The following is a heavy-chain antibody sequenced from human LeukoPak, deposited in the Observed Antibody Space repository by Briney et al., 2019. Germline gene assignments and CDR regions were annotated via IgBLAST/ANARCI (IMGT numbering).Heavy chain of an antibody. CDR3: ARDLDSSGLDY. CDR1: GFTFSSYS. J-gene: IGHJ4*02. Sequence: GGSLRLSCAASGFTFSSYSMNWVRQAPGKGLEWVSSISSSSYIYYADSVKGRFTISRDNAKNSLYLQMNSLRAEDTAVYYCARDLDSSGLDYWGQGTLVTVSS. D-gene: IGHD3-22*01. CDR2: ISSSSYI. V-gene: IGHV3-21*01.